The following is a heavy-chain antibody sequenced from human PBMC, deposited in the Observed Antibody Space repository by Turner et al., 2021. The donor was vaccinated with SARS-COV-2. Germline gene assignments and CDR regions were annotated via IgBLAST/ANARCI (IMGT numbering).Heavy chain of an antibody. D-gene: IGHD3-22*01. CDR1: GASIGSSRNY. CDR2: INYSGRT. Sequence: QLQLQESGPGLVKASETLSLTCTVFGASIGSSRNYWGWLRQPPGKGLEWIGSINYSGRTYYKSSLKSRVTISVDTSKNQISLKLSTVTAADTAKYYCARHDSRITNIIVVPRNWFDPWGQGTLVTVSS. J-gene: IGHJ5*02. V-gene: IGHV4-39*01. CDR3: ARHDSRITNIIVVPRNWFDP.